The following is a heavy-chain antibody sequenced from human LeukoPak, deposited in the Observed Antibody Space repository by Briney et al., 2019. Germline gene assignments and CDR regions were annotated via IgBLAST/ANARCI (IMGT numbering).Heavy chain of an antibody. D-gene: IGHD2-2*01. Sequence: GSSVKVSCKASGGTFSSYTISWVRQAPGQGLEWMGRIIPILGIANYAQKFQGRVTITADKSTSTAYMELSSLRSEDTAVYYCARGYCSSTSCSLSFILWGQGTLVTVSS. CDR1: GGTFSSYT. CDR3: ARGYCSSTSCSLSFIL. V-gene: IGHV1-69*02. J-gene: IGHJ4*02. CDR2: IIPILGIA.